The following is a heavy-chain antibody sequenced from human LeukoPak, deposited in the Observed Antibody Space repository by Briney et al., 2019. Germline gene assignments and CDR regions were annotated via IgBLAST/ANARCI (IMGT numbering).Heavy chain of an antibody. J-gene: IGHJ4*02. Sequence: SETLSLTCAVHGGSFSGYYWSWIRQPPGKGLEWIGEINHSGSTNYNPSLKSRVTISVDTSKNQFSLKLSSVTASDTAVYYCARCTMVRGVSDYWGQGTLVTVSS. CDR1: GGSFSGYY. CDR3: ARCTMVRGVSDY. D-gene: IGHD3-10*01. V-gene: IGHV4-34*01. CDR2: INHSGST.